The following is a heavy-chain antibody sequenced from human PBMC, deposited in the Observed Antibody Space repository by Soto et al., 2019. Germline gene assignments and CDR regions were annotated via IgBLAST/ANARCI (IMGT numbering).Heavy chain of an antibody. J-gene: IGHJ6*02. CDR3: AKWGITGTTDYYYGMDV. CDR1: GFTFSRYG. Sequence: QVQLVESGGGVVQPGRSLRLSCAASGFTFSRYGMHWVRQAPGKGLEWVAVISYDGSNKYYADSVKGRFPISRDNSKNTLYLQMNSLRAEDTAVYYCAKWGITGTTDYYYGMDVWGQGTTVTVSS. V-gene: IGHV3-30*18. D-gene: IGHD1-20*01. CDR2: ISYDGSNK.